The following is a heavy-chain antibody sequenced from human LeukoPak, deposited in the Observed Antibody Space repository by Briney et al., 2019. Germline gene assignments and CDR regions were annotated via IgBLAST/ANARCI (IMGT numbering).Heavy chain of an antibody. CDR2: ISAYNGNT. CDR1: GYTFTSYG. V-gene: IGHV1-18*01. Sequence: ASVKVPCKASGYTFTSYGISWVRQATGQGLEWMGWISAYNGNTNYAQKLQGRVTMTTDTSTSTAYMELRSLRSDDTAVYYCARVNHTYYDFWSGYFPYYYYYGMDVWGQGTTVTVSS. D-gene: IGHD3-3*01. J-gene: IGHJ6*02. CDR3: ARVNHTYYDFWSGYFPYYYYYGMDV.